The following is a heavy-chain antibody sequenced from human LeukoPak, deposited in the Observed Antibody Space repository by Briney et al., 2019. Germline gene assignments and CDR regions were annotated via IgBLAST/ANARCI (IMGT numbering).Heavy chain of an antibody. CDR2: IYYSGST. J-gene: IGHJ4*02. CDR3: ARSSSGSSWYYY. D-gene: IGHD6-13*01. CDR1: GGSISSYY. V-gene: IGHV4-59*08. Sequence: PSETLSLTCTVSGGSISSYYWSWIRQPPGKGLEWIGYIYYSGSTNYNPSLKSRVTISVDTSKNQFSLKLSSVTAADTAVCYCARSSSGSSWYYYWGQGTLVTVSS.